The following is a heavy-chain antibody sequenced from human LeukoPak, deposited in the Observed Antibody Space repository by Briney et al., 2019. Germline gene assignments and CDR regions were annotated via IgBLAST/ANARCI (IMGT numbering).Heavy chain of an antibody. J-gene: IGHJ4*02. CDR2: VGIAADT. CDR3: VRQKKSHGNFDY. Sequence: GESLRLSCAASGFTFSDHAMHWVRQAPGKGLEWVSAVGIAADTFYPGSVKGRFTISRENAKNSLYLQMNSLRVEDTAVYYCVRQKKSHGNFDYWGQGTLVTVSS. V-gene: IGHV3-13*01. D-gene: IGHD1-26*01. CDR1: GFTFSDHA.